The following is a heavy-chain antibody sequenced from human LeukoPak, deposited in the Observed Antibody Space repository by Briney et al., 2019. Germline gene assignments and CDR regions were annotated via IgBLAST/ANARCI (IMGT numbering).Heavy chain of an antibody. V-gene: IGHV1-2*02. CDR1: GYTFTGYY. CDR2: INPNSGGT. J-gene: IGHJ5*02. D-gene: IGHD2-2*01. CDR3: ARELLVVVPAAIPFDP. Sequence: ASVKVSCKASGYTFTGYYMHWVRQAPGQGLEWMGWINPNSGGTNYAQKFQGRVTMTRDTSISTAYMELSRLRSDDTAAYYCARELLVVVPAAIPFDPWGQGTLVTVSS.